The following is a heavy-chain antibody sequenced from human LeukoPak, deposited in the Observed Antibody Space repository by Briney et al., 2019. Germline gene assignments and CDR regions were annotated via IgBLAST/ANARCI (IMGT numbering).Heavy chain of an antibody. V-gene: IGHV1-8*01. D-gene: IGHD7-27*01. J-gene: IGHJ4*02. CDR1: GYTFTSHD. Sequence: ASVKVSCKASGYTFTSHDINWVRQATGQGLEWMGWMSPNGGDTGYAQKFQGRVTMTSDSSISTAYMELSSLRSEDTAIYYCVRTPPNWGFDYWGQGTLVTVSS. CDR2: MSPNGGDT. CDR3: VRTPPNWGFDY.